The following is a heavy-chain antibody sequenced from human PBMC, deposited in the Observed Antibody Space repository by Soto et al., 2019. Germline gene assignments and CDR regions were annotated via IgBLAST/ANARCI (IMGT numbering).Heavy chain of an antibody. CDR1: GGTFSSYA. J-gene: IGHJ4*02. Sequence: ASVKVSCKASGGTFSSYAISWVRQAPGQGLEWMGGIIPIFGTANYAQKFQGRVTITADESTSTAYMELSSLRSEDTAVYYCARPSIAAAGFDYWGQGTLVTVSS. V-gene: IGHV1-69*13. CDR2: IIPIFGTA. CDR3: ARPSIAAAGFDY. D-gene: IGHD6-13*01.